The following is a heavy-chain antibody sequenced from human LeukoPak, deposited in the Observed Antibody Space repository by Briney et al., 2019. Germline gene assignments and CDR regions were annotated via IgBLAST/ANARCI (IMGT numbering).Heavy chain of an antibody. J-gene: IGHJ4*02. Sequence: PSETLSLTCTVSGGSISSSTSYWGWFRRPPGKGLERIGSIYYSGSTYYNPSLKSRVTISVDTSKNQFSLRLSSVTAADTAVYFCARQMYYYDSSGYYDYWGQGALVTVSS. CDR3: ARQMYYYDSSGYYDY. V-gene: IGHV4-39*01. D-gene: IGHD3-22*01. CDR2: IYYSGST. CDR1: GGSISSSTSY.